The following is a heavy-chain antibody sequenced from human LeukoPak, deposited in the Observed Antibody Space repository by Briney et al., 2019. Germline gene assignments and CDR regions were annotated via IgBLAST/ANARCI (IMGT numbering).Heavy chain of an antibody. J-gene: IGHJ4*02. D-gene: IGHD4-17*01. Sequence: HAGGSLRLSCAASGFTVSSNYMSWVRQAPGKGLEWVSVIYSGGSTYYADSVKGRFTISRDNSKNTLYLQMNSLRAEDTAVYYCARVDYGDYGFDYWGQGTLVTVSS. CDR1: GFTVSSNY. CDR2: IYSGGST. V-gene: IGHV3-66*01. CDR3: ARVDYGDYGFDY.